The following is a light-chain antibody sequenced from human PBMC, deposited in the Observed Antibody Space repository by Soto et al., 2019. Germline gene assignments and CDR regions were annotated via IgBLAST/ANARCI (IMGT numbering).Light chain of an antibody. CDR1: QSISSY. CDR3: QQSYSTPYT. J-gene: IGKJ2*01. Sequence: DIQMTQSPSSLSASAGDRVTITCRASQSISSYLNWYQQKPGKAPKLLIYAAFSLQSGDPSRFSDSRPGTDFTLTISSLQPEDFATYYCQQSYSTPYTFGQGTKLEIK. V-gene: IGKV1-39*01. CDR2: AAF.